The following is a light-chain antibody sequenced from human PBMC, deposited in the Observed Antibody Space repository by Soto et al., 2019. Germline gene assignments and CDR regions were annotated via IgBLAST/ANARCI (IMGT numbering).Light chain of an antibody. CDR1: QSINNW. J-gene: IGKJ1*01. CDR2: RAS. Sequence: DIRMTQSPSTLSASVGDRVTITCRASQSINNWLAWYQQKPGKAPKLLIYRASSLENGVPSSYSGRASGTEFIFTTTTPESDGFRTDYCQRCCSDPTFGQGPKVEIK. V-gene: IGKV1-5*03. CDR3: QRCCSDPT.